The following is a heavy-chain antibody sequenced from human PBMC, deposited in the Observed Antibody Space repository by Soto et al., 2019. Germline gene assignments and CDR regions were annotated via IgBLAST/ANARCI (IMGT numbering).Heavy chain of an antibody. Sequence: GGSLRLSCAASGFTFSSYAMSWVRQAPGKGLEWVSAISGSGGSTYYADSVKGRFTISRDNSKNTLYLQMNSLRAEDTAVYYCAKDHDIVVVTAAMQGSWFDPWGQGTLVTVSS. CDR1: GFTFSSYA. J-gene: IGHJ5*02. D-gene: IGHD2-2*01. V-gene: IGHV3-23*01. CDR3: AKDHDIVVVTAAMQGSWFDP. CDR2: ISGSGGST.